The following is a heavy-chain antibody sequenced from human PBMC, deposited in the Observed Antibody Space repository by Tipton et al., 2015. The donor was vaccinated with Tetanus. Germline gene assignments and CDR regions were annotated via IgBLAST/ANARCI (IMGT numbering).Heavy chain of an antibody. Sequence: TLSLTCTVSGDSLSNGDYYWSWIRQPPGKGLESIGYIDYRGNTYYNPSLRRRVTFSFDTSENQFSLKLTSVTAADTAVYYCASDPALMGNFDYWGQGTLVTVSS. D-gene: IGHD2-2*01. V-gene: IGHV4-30-4*01. CDR3: ASDPALMGNFDY. CDR1: GDSLSNGDYY. CDR2: IDYRGNT. J-gene: IGHJ4*02.